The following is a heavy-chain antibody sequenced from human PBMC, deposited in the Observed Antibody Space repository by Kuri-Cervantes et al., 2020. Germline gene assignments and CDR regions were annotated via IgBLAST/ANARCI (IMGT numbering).Heavy chain of an antibody. CDR1: GFTFSSYA. J-gene: IGHJ3*02. CDR3: AKDSRSLITPESHAFDI. D-gene: IGHD2-15*01. Sequence: GESLKISCAASGFTFSSYAMSWVRQAPGKGLEWISGISGRGNSAYYADSVEGRFTISRDNSKNTLYLQMNRLRAEDTAVYYCAKDSRSLITPESHAFDIWGQGTMVTVSS. CDR2: ISGRGNSA. V-gene: IGHV3-23*01.